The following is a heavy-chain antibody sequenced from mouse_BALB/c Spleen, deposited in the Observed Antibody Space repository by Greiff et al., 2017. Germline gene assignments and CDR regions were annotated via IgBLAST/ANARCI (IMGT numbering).Heavy chain of an antibody. D-gene: IGHD1-1*01. Sequence: EVKLQESGGGLVQPGGSLKLSCAASGFDFSRYWMSWVRQAPGKGLEWIGEINPDSSTINYTPSLKDKFIISRDNAKNTLYLQMSKVRSEDTALYYCARLYYGSSYYYAMDYWGQGTSVTVSS. J-gene: IGHJ4*01. CDR2: INPDSSTI. CDR1: GFDFSRYW. CDR3: ARLYYGSSYYYAMDY. V-gene: IGHV4-1*02.